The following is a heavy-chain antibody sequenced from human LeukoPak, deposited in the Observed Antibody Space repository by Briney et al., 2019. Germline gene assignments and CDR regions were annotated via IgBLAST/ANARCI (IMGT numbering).Heavy chain of an antibody. D-gene: IGHD3-10*01. J-gene: IGHJ4*02. V-gene: IGHV1-2*04. CDR2: INPNSGGT. CDR1: GYTFTGYY. CDR3: ARTGSGSYYNPYFDY. Sequence: ASVKVSCKASGYTFTGYYMHWVRQAPGQGLEWMGWINPNSGGTNYAQKFQGWVTMTRDTSISTAYMELSRLRSDDTAVYYCARTGSGSYYNPYFDYWGQGTLVTVSS.